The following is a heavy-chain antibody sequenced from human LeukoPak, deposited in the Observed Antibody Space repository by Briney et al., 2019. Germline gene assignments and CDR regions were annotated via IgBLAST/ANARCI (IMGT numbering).Heavy chain of an antibody. J-gene: IGHJ3*02. D-gene: IGHD2-2*02. CDR3: ARQKLGYCSSTSCYIGDAFDI. CDR1: GGSISSYY. CDR2: IYYSGST. Sequence: SETLSLTCTVSGGSISSYYWGWIRQPPGKGLEWIGSIYYSGSTYYNPSLKSRVTISVDTSKNQFSLKLSSVTAADTAVYYCARQKLGYCSSTSCYIGDAFDIWGQGTMVTVSS. V-gene: IGHV4-39*01.